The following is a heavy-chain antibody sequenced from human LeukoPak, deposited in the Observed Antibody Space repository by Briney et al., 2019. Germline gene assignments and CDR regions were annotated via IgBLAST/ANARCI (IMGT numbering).Heavy chain of an antibody. J-gene: IGHJ4*02. D-gene: IGHD3-22*01. CDR1: GFTFSSYV. Sequence: PGGSLRLSCAASGFTFSSYVMHWVRQAPGKGLEWVAVISYDGSNKYYADSVKGRFTISRDNSKNTLYLQMNSLRAEDTAVYYCARDRGLETWVYYDSSGYYFDYWGQGTLVTVSS. V-gene: IGHV3-30-3*01. CDR3: ARDRGLETWVYYDSSGYYFDY. CDR2: ISYDGSNK.